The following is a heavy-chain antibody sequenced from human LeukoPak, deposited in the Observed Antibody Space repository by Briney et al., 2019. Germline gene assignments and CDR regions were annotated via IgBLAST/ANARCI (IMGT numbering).Heavy chain of an antibody. J-gene: IGHJ6*02. Sequence: QAGGSLRLSCAASGFTFSDYYMSWIRQAPGKGLEWVSAISGSGGSTYYADSVKGRFTISRDNSKNTLYLQMNSLRAEDTAVYYCANGYCSSTSCYNGYYYGMDVWGQGTTVTVSS. CDR1: GFTFSDYY. CDR3: ANGYCSSTSCYNGYYYGMDV. CDR2: ISGSGGST. D-gene: IGHD2-2*02. V-gene: IGHV3-23*01.